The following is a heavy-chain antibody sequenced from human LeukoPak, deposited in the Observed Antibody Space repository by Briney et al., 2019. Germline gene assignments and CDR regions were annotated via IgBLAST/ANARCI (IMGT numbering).Heavy chain of an antibody. V-gene: IGHV1-46*01. D-gene: IGHD1-7*01. J-gene: IGHJ6*03. CDR1: GYTFTSYY. CDR3: ARDGKNWNYGPYYYYMDV. Sequence: ASVKVSCKASGYTFTSYYMHWVRHAPGQGLVWMGIINPSGGSTSYAQKFQGRVTMTRDMSTSTVYMELSSLRTADTAVYYCARDGKNWNYGPYYYYMDVWGKGTTVTVSS. CDR2: INPSGGST.